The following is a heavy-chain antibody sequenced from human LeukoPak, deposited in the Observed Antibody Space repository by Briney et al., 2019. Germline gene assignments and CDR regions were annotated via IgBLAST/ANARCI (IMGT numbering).Heavy chain of an antibody. D-gene: IGHD3-22*01. CDR2: IIPIFGTA. J-gene: IGHJ5*02. V-gene: IGHV1-69*13. Sequence: SVKVSCKASGGTFSSCAISWVRQAPGQGLEWMGGIIPIFGTANYAQKFQGRVTITADESTSTAYMELSSLRSEDTAVYYCARDASYYYDSSGYYYTWGQGTLVTVSS. CDR3: ARDASYYYDSSGYYYT. CDR1: GGTFSSCA.